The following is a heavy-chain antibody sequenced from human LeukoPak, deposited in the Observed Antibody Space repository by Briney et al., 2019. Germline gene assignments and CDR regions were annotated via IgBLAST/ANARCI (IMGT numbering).Heavy chain of an antibody. CDR1: GFTFDDYG. CDR3: ARVERYYDFWRKVDYYYYHMDV. Sequence: GGSLRLSCAASGFTFDDYGMSWVRQAPGKGLEWVSGINWNGGSTGYADSVKGRFTISRDNAKNSLYLQMNSLRAEDTALYYCARVERYYDFWRKVDYYYYHMDVWGKGTTVTVSS. D-gene: IGHD3-3*01. V-gene: IGHV3-20*04. CDR2: INWNGGST. J-gene: IGHJ6*03.